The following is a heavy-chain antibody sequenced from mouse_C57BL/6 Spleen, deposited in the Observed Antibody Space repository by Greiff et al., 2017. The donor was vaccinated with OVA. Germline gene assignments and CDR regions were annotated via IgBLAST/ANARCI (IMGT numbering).Heavy chain of an antibody. Sequence: QVQLKQSGPELVKPGASVKISCKASGYAFSSSWMNWVKQRPGKGLEWIGRIYPGDGDTNYNGKFKGKATLTADKSSSTAYMQLSSLTSEDSAVSFCARQTASGAYWGQGTLVTVSA. D-gene: IGHD3-2*01. CDR3: ARQTASGAY. CDR2: IYPGDGDT. J-gene: IGHJ3*01. V-gene: IGHV1-82*01. CDR1: GYAFSSSW.